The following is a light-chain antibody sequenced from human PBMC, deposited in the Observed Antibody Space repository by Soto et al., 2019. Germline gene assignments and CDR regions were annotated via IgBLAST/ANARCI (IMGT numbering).Light chain of an antibody. CDR2: DTY. Sequence: EIVMTGSPATLAVAPVERATLSGMASQSVSSKLAWYQQKPGQAPRLVIYDTYTRATGIPARFSGSGSGTEFTLTIRSLQSEDFAVYYCQQYNNWFSITCGQGTRLEIK. CDR1: QSVSSK. V-gene: IGKV3-15*01. J-gene: IGKJ5*01. CDR3: QQYNNWFSIT.